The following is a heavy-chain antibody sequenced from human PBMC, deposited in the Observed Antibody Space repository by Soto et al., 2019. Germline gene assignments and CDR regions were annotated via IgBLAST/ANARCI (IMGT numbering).Heavy chain of an antibody. CDR2: ISYDGTKE. J-gene: IGHJ4*01. CDR1: GFTLSDFA. CDR3: ASPAGAYVPYLDS. V-gene: IGHV3-30-3*01. D-gene: IGHD4-17*01. Sequence: QVQLVESGGGVVQPGRSLRLSCAASGFTLSDFAMHWVRQAPGKGLEWVAVISYDGTKEYFADSVRGRFTISRDNSNNRRFLQMTNRRPDAPAVNSWASPAGAYVPYLDSWGQEPWSPSRQ.